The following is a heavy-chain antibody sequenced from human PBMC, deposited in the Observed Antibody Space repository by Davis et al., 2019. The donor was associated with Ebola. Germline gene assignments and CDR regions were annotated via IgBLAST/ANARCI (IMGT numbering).Heavy chain of an antibody. CDR3: ARSWLSPYYYYGMDV. V-gene: IGHV3-48*02. J-gene: IGHJ6*04. CDR2: ISSSSSTI. D-gene: IGHD3-9*01. CDR1: GFTFSSYS. Sequence: GESPKIPCAASGFTFSSYSMNWVRQAPGKGLEWVSYISSSSSTIYYADSVKGRFTISRDNAKNSLYLQMNSLRDEDTAVYYCARSWLSPYYYYGMDVWGKGTTVTVSS.